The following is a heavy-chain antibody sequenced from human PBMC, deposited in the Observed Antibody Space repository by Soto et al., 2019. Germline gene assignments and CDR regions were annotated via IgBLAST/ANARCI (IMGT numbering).Heavy chain of an antibody. D-gene: IGHD3-22*01. V-gene: IGHV1-24*01. Sequence: GGSVKVSCQVSGYTLTELSMHWVRQAPGKGLEWMGGFDPEDGETIYAQKFQGRVTMTEDTSTDTAYMELSSLRSEDTAVYYCATDRLGTMIVVALHYWGQGTLVTVSS. J-gene: IGHJ4*02. CDR2: FDPEDGET. CDR3: ATDRLGTMIVVALHY. CDR1: GYTLTELS.